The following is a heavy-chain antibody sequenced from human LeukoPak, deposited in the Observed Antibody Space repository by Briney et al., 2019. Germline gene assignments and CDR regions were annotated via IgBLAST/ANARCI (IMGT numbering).Heavy chain of an antibody. CDR3: ARDQGTSGGGLDS. D-gene: IGHD3-16*01. J-gene: IGHJ4*02. V-gene: IGHV3-53*01. CDR1: GFTVSGTH. CDR2: IYTGGTT. Sequence: GGSLRLSCAASGFTVSGTHMSWVRQAPGKGLEWISAIYTGGTTYYSDSVEGRFTISRDKYKNTLYLHMDSLRVEDTAVYYCARDQGTSGGGLDSWGQGTLVTVSS.